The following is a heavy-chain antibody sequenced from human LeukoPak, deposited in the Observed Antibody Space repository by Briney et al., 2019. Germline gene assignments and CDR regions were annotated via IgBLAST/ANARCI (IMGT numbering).Heavy chain of an antibody. CDR2: INPNSGGT. J-gene: IGHJ4*02. Sequence: ASVKVSCKVSGYTLTELSMHWVRQAPGKGLEWMGWINPNSGGTNYAQKFQGRVTMTRDTSISTAYMELSRLRSDDTAVYYCATYYDILTGYSNFDYWGQGTLVTVSS. CDR3: ATYYDILTGYSNFDY. V-gene: IGHV1-2*02. D-gene: IGHD3-9*01. CDR1: GYTLTELS.